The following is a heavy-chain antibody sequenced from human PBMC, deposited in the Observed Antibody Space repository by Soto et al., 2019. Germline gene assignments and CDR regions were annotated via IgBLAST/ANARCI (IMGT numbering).Heavy chain of an antibody. CDR2: LDPSDSYT. Sequence: GESLKISCKGSGYSFTSYWISWARQMPGKGLDGMGRLDPSDSYTNYSPSFQGHVTISADKSISTAYLQWSSLKASDTAMYYCARHPNTLYCGGDCYPPRYGMDVWGQGTTVTVSS. D-gene: IGHD2-21*02. V-gene: IGHV5-10-1*01. J-gene: IGHJ6*02. CDR3: ARHPNTLYCGGDCYPPRYGMDV. CDR1: GYSFTSYW.